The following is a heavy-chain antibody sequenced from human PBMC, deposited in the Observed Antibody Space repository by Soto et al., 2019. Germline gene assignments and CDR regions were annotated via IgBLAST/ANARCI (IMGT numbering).Heavy chain of an antibody. Sequence: PGESLKISCKGSGYTFTSYWIGWVRQMPGKGLEWMGIIFPVDSDTTYSPSFQGQVTISADKSITTAYLQWSSLKASDTAMYYCAIRGYTYGYYFSYWGQGTLVTVS. V-gene: IGHV5-51*01. CDR1: GYTFTSYW. J-gene: IGHJ4*02. CDR2: IFPVDSDT. CDR3: AIRGYTYGYYFSY. D-gene: IGHD5-18*01.